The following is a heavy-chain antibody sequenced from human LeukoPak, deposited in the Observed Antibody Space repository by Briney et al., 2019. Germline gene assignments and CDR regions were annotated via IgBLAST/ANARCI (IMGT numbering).Heavy chain of an antibody. D-gene: IGHD3-22*01. CDR1: GYTFTSYD. J-gene: IGHJ5*02. CDR2: MNPNSGNT. CDR3: ARSLYYYDSSGYYGFDP. V-gene: IGHV1-8*01. Sequence: ASVKVSCKASGYTFTSYDINWVRQAAGQGLEWMGWMNPNSGNTGYAQKFQGRVTMTRNTSISTAYMELSSLRSEDTAVYYCARSLYYYDSSGYYGFDPWGQGTLVTVSS.